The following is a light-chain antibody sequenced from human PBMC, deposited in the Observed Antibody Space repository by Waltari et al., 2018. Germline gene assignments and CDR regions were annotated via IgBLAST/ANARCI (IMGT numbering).Light chain of an antibody. CDR1: NFNIGANP. CDR2: NDN. CDR3: AAWDDSLAGVV. J-gene: IGLJ7*01. Sequence: QSVATQPPSASGTPGQRVTISCPGTNFNIGANPVNWYQQLPGTAPKLLIYNDNQRPSGVPDRFSGSKSGTSASLAISGLQSEDEADYYCAAWDDSLAGVVFGGGTHLTVL. V-gene: IGLV1-44*01.